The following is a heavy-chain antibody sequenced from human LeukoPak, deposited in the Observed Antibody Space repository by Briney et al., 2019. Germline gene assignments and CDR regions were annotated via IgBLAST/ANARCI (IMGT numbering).Heavy chain of an antibody. CDR1: GFTFSSYG. J-gene: IGHJ5*02. Sequence: GGSLRLSCAASGFTFSSYGMHWVRQAPGKGLEWVAVISYDGSNKYYADSVKGRFTISRDNSKNTLYLQMNSLRAEDTAVYYCASGPLQLERRRRNWFDPWGQGTLVTVPS. CDR3: ASGPLQLERRRRNWFDP. D-gene: IGHD1-1*01. V-gene: IGHV3-30*03. CDR2: ISYDGSNK.